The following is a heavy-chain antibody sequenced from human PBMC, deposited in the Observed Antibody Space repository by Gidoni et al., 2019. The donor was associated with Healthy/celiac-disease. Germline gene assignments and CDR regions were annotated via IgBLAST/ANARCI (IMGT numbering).Heavy chain of an antibody. CDR2: IWYDGSNK. J-gene: IGHJ4*02. Sequence: QVQLVESGGGVVQPGRSLSLSCAASGFTFSSYGMHWVRQAPGKGLEWLAVIWYDGSNKYYADSVKGRFTISRDNSKNTLYLQMNSLRAEDTAVYYCARAHGYSGYDSPNDYWGQGTLVTVSS. CDR3: ARAHGYSGYDSPNDY. D-gene: IGHD5-12*01. V-gene: IGHV3-33*01. CDR1: GFTFSSYG.